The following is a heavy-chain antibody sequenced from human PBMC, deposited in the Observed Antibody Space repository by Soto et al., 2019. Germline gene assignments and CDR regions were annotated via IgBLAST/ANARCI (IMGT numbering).Heavy chain of an antibody. CDR1: GGSISSSSYY. J-gene: IGHJ5*02. D-gene: IGHD6-6*01. Sequence: SETLSLTCTVSGGSISSSSYYWGWIRQPPGKGLEWIGSIYYSGSTYYNPSLKSRVTISVDTSKNQFSLKLSSVTAADTAVYYCARPLSIAARPQENWFDPWGQGTLVTVSS. CDR3: ARPLSIAARPQENWFDP. CDR2: IYYSGST. V-gene: IGHV4-39*01.